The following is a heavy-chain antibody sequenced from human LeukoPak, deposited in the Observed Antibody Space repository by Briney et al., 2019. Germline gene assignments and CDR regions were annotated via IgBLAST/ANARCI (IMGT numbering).Heavy chain of an antibody. CDR1: GASVSSSH. CDR3: SEGYFEPFAH. D-gene: IGHD2/OR15-2a*01. CDR2: LSYTGKT. Sequence: TSETLSLTCVVSGASVSSSHWNWIRQLPGKRLEWIGCLSYTGKTDYNPSLTSRVAISLGTSKNQVSLKLRSVTAADTAAYYCSEGYFEPFAHWGQGILATVSS. J-gene: IGHJ4*02. V-gene: IGHV4-59*02.